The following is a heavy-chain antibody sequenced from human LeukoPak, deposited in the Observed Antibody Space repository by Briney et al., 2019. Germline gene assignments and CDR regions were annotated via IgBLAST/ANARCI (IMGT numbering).Heavy chain of an antibody. CDR1: GFTFSSYW. J-gene: IGHJ4*02. CDR3: ARYEAGRGRRGYSYGYQLFWDY. Sequence: GGSLRLSCAASGFTFSSYWMSWVRQAPGKGLEWVANIKQDGSDKYYVDSVKGRFTISRDNAKNSLFLQMDSLRAEDTAVYYCARYEAGRGRRGYSYGYQLFWDYWGQGTLVTVSS. CDR2: IKQDGSDK. D-gene: IGHD5-18*01. V-gene: IGHV3-7*01.